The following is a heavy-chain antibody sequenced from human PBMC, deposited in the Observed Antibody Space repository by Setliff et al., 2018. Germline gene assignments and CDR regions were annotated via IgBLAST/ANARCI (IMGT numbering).Heavy chain of an antibody. D-gene: IGHD6-13*01. CDR3: AKDGGSWTIDY. CDR1: GYTSSSYA. Sequence: PGGSLRLSCAASGYTSSSYAMTWVRQAPGKGLEWVSIISASGDTTYYADSVKGRFNISRDNSKNTLYLQMNSLRVEDTAVYHCAKDGGSWTIDYWGQGTLVTVSS. CDR2: ISASGDTT. V-gene: IGHV3-23*01. J-gene: IGHJ4*02.